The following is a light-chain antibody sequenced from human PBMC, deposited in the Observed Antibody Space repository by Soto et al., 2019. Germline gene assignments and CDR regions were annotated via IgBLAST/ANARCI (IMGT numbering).Light chain of an antibody. CDR2: KES. V-gene: IGKV1-5*03. J-gene: IGKJ1*01. Sequence: DIQMTQSPSTLSASVGDRVTITCRASQSISSWLAWYQQKTGKDNKIMIYKESSLESGVKYRFSGSGSGTDFTLKLRSLHPDELATYDCQQYNSYPETVGQLNKVEIK. CDR1: QSISSW. CDR3: QQYNSYPET.